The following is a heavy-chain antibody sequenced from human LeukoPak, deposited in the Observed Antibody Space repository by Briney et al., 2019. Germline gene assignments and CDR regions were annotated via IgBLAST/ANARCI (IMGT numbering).Heavy chain of an antibody. J-gene: IGHJ4*02. V-gene: IGHV1-2*02. CDR3: ARGLWFGELFDY. Sequence: GASVKVSCKASGYTFTAYYMHWVRQAPGQGLEWMGWINPNSGDTNYAQKFQGRVTMTRDTSISTAYMELSRLRSDDTAVYYCARGLWFGELFDYWGQGTLVTVSS. D-gene: IGHD3-10*01. CDR1: GYTFTAYY. CDR2: INPNSGDT.